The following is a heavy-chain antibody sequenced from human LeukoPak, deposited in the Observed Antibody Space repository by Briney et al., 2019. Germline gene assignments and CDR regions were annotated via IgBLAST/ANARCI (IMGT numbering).Heavy chain of an antibody. CDR2: IRGSGGGT. J-gene: IGHJ4*02. V-gene: IGHV3-23*01. CDR3: ATDGPYYYDSSGYYFDY. CDR1: GFTFSSYA. Sequence: GSLRLSCAASGFTFSSYAMSWVRQAPGKGLEWVSAIRGSGGGTYHADSVKGRFTISRDNAKNSLYLQMNSLRDEDTAVYYCATDGPYYYDSSGYYFDYWGQGTLVTVSS. D-gene: IGHD3-22*01.